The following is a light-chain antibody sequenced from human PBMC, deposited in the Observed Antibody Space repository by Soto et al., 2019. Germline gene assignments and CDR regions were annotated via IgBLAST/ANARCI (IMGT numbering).Light chain of an antibody. J-gene: IGKJ4*01. Sequence: DIQMTQSPSSLSASVGDRVTISCQATEDISNFLNWYQQKPGKAPKLLIYDASNLEAGVPSRFSGGGSGTHFTLTISSLQPEDFATYYCEQYHNLLLSFGGGTKADIK. CDR3: EQYHNLLLS. V-gene: IGKV1-33*01. CDR1: EDISNF. CDR2: DAS.